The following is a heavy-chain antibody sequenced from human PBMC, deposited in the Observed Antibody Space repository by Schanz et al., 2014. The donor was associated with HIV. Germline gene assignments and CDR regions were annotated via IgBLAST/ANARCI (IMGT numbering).Heavy chain of an antibody. CDR2: ISDTGVRT. V-gene: IGHV3-23*04. CDR1: EFIFSSYG. J-gene: IGHJ6*02. CDR3: AKVPVAHYYYGMDV. Sequence: EVQLVESGGGLVQPGGSLRLSCAASEFIFSSYGIHWVRQAPGKGLEWVSGISDTGVRTNYADSVKGRFTISRDNSKSTLFLQMNSLRAEDTAVYYCAKVPVAHYYYGMDVWGQGTTVTVSS.